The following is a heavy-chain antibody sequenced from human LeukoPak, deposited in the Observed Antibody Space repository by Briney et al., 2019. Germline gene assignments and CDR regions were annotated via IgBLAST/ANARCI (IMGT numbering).Heavy chain of an antibody. D-gene: IGHD5-18*01. CDR2: IIPIFGIA. CDR1: GGTFSCYA. Sequence: GSSVKVSCKASGGTFSCYAISWVRQAPGQGLEWMGRIIPIFGIANYAQKFQGRVTITADKSTSTAYMELSSLRSEDTAVYYCARGDVDTAMVTPDYWGQGTLVTVSS. CDR3: ARGDVDTAMVTPDY. J-gene: IGHJ4*02. V-gene: IGHV1-69*04.